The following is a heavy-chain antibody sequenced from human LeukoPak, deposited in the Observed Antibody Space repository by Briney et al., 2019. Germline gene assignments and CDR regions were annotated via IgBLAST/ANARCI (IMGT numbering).Heavy chain of an antibody. CDR1: GFTFSSYA. J-gene: IGHJ3*02. D-gene: IGHD5-12*01. Sequence: GGSLRLSCAASGFTFSSYAMSWVRQAPGEGLEWVSAISGSGGSTYYADSVKGRFTISRDNPKNTLYLQMNSLRAEDTAVYYCAKDRLEDIVATIGSIDAFDIWGQGTMVTVSS. CDR2: ISGSGGST. CDR3: AKDRLEDIVATIGSIDAFDI. V-gene: IGHV3-23*01.